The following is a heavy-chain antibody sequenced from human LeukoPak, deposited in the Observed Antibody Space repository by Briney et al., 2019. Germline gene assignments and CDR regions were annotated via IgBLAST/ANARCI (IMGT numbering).Heavy chain of an antibody. J-gene: IGHJ3*02. Sequence: GGSLRLSCEASGFTFSPYDMNWVRQAPGKGLEWVSYIRNDERTVYYADSVRGRFSISRDNAKNSLSLQMNSLRDEDTAVYYCARDFHARLDIWGQGAIVIVSS. V-gene: IGHV3-48*02. CDR1: GFTFSPYD. CDR3: ARDFHARLDI. CDR2: IRNDERTV.